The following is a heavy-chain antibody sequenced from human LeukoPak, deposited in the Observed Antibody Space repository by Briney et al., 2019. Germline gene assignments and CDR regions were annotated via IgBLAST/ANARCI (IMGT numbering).Heavy chain of an antibody. Sequence: PGGSLRLSCAASRFTVSSNYMSWVRQAPGKGLEWVAVISYDGSNKYYADSVKGRFTISRDNSKNTLYLQMNSLRAKDTAVYYCAKDARPYSSSWDLSDWGQGTLVTVSS. CDR3: AKDARPYSSSWDLSD. CDR2: ISYDGSNK. J-gene: IGHJ4*02. CDR1: RFTVSSNY. D-gene: IGHD6-13*01. V-gene: IGHV3-30*18.